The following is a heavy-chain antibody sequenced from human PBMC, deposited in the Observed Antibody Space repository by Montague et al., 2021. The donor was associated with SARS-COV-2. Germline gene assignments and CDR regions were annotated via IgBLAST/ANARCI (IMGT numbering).Heavy chain of an antibody. CDR1: GFTFSSSA. Sequence: SLRLSCAASGFTFSSSAMIWVRQAPRKGLEWVSVIYSGGSSTYYADSVKGRFTISRDNSKNTLYLEMNSLRAEDTAVYYCAKVTYYDILTGSIPFRYYFDYWGQGTLVTVSS. J-gene: IGHJ4*02. V-gene: IGHV3-23*03. D-gene: IGHD3-9*01. CDR3: AKVTYYDILTGSIPFRYYFDY. CDR2: IYSGGSST.